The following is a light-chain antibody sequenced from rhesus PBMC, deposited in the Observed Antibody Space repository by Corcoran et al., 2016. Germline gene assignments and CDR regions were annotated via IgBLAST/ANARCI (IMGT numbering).Light chain of an antibody. V-gene: IGKV1-32*02. Sequence: DIQMSQSPSSLSASVGDRVTITCRASQGISSYLNWYQQKTGKAPKLLIYYANSLASWVPSRFSGSGSGTEFTLTISSLQPEDFATYYCQQGNSNPPLTFGGGTKVEIK. CDR2: YAN. CDR3: QQGNSNPPLT. J-gene: IGKJ4*01. CDR1: QGISSY.